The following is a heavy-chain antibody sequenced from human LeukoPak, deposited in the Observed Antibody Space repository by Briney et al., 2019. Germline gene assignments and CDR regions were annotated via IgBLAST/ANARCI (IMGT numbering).Heavy chain of an antibody. Sequence: PGGSLRLSCAASGFTFSSYATHWVRQAPGKGLEWVAVISNDGNKYYADSVKGRFTISRDNSKNTLFLQMNSLRAEDTAVFYCARSSYSSMVRGGVLCGFDYWGQGTLVTVSS. CDR3: ARSSYSSMVRGGVLCGFDY. J-gene: IGHJ4*02. CDR1: GFTFSSYA. V-gene: IGHV3-30-3*01. CDR2: ISNDGNK. D-gene: IGHD3-10*01.